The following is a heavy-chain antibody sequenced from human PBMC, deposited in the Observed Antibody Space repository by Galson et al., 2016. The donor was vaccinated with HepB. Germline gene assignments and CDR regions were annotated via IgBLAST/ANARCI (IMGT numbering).Heavy chain of an antibody. Sequence: ETLSLTCTVSGGSVISDNYFWSWIRQPPGKGLEWIGFIQYSGDTNCNASLRSRVTISIDTSKNQFALKLSSGTAADTAIYYCARDQHGNYLAYGGLGALVADSS. CDR2: IQYSGDT. CDR3: ARDQHGNYLAY. CDR1: GGSVISDNYF. D-gene: IGHD1-26*01. V-gene: IGHV4-61*01. J-gene: IGHJ4*02.